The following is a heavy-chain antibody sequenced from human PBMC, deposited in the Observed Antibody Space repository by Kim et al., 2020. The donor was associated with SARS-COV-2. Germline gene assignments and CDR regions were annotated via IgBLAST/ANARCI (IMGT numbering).Heavy chain of an antibody. J-gene: IGHJ5*02. CDR1: GFTFSSYG. CDR2: IWYDGSNK. V-gene: IGHV3-33*01. Sequence: GGSLRLSCAASGFTFSSYGMHWVRQAPGKGLEWVAVIWYDGSNKYYADSVKGRFTISRDNSKNTLYLQMNSLRAEDTAVYYCARDQAPLTLWFGEPKKFDPWGQGTLVTVSS. D-gene: IGHD3-10*01. CDR3: ARDQAPLTLWFGEPKKFDP.